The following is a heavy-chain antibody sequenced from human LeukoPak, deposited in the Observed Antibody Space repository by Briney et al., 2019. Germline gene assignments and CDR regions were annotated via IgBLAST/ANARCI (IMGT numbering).Heavy chain of an antibody. CDR2: ITSGSGTT. D-gene: IGHD6-19*01. V-gene: IGHV3-23*01. Sequence: PGGSLRLSCAASGFTFSSHAMSWVRQAPGKGLEWVSMITSGSGTTYYADSVKDRFIISRDISKNTLFLQMNSLRAEDTAVYYCAKGGVPGTHYFDYWGQGTLVTVSS. CDR3: AKGGVPGTHYFDY. J-gene: IGHJ4*02. CDR1: GFTFSSHA.